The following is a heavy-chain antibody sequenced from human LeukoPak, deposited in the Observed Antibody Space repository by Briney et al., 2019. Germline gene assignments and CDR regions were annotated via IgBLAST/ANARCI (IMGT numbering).Heavy chain of an antibody. CDR1: GGSIGSHY. V-gene: IGHV4-59*11. J-gene: IGHJ4*02. Sequence: LEILSLTCTVSGGSIGSHYWTWIRQTPGKGLEWIGYVYDIGSTKYNPSLKSRVTISVDTSKNQFSLRLSSVTAADTAVYYCARGGVLKSVDYWGQGTLVAVSS. D-gene: IGHD3-16*01. CDR3: ARGGVLKSVDY. CDR2: VYDIGST.